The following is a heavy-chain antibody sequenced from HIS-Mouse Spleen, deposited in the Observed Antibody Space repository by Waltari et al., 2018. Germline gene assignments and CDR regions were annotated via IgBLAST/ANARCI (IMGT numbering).Heavy chain of an antibody. CDR1: GFTFSSYR. V-gene: IGHV3-48*01. J-gene: IGHJ4*02. CDR3: ARGASGSYYLVSVSDY. D-gene: IGHD1-26*01. CDR2: ISSSSSTI. Sequence: EVQLVESGGGLVQPGGSLRLSCAASGFTFSSYRMTWVRQAPGKGLEWVSYISSSSSTIYYADSVKGRLTISRDNAKNSLYLQMNSLRAEDTAVYYCARGASGSYYLVSVSDYWGQGTLVTVSS.